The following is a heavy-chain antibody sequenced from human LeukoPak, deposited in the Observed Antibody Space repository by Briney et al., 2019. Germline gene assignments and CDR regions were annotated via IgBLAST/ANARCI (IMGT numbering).Heavy chain of an antibody. V-gene: IGHV3-53*01. CDR1: GFTVSSNY. D-gene: IGHD2-8*01. J-gene: IGHJ4*02. Sequence: GGSLRLSCAASGFTVSSNYMNWVRQAPGKGPEWVSLMYGGGNTYYADSVKGRFTISRDNSRNTLYLQMNSLRAEDTAVYYCATGYCTDGVCYWAPFDNWGQGTLVTVSS. CDR3: ATGYCTDGVCYWAPFDN. CDR2: MYGGGNT.